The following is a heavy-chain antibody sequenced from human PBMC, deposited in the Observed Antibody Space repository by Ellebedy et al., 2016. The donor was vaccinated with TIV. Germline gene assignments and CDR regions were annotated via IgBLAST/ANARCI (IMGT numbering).Heavy chain of an antibody. CDR1: GFTFRNYA. Sequence: GESLKISCAASGFTFRNYAMHWVRQAPGKGLEWVALISYDGSIEYYADSVKGRFTISRDNSEDTLYLQMNSLSAEDTALYYCSREIRGYYAAFWGQGSLVTVSS. J-gene: IGHJ4*02. V-gene: IGHV3-30*04. D-gene: IGHD1-26*01. CDR2: ISYDGSIE. CDR3: SREIRGYYAAF.